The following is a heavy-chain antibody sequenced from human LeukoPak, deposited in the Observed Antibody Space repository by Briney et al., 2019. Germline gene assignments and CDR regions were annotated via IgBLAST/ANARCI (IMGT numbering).Heavy chain of an antibody. CDR3: ARDRGLRSFDY. J-gene: IGHJ4*02. Sequence: SETLSLTCAVYGGSFSGYYWTYIRQPPGKGPEWIGEIDHSGGTNYNPSLKSRVTISVDTSKNQFSLKLSSVTAADTAVYYCARDRGLRSFDYWGQGTLVTVSS. D-gene: IGHD5-12*01. CDR2: IDHSGGT. V-gene: IGHV4-34*01. CDR1: GGSFSGYY.